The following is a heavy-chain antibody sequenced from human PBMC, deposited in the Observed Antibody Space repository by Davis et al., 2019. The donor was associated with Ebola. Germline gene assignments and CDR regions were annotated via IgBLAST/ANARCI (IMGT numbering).Heavy chain of an antibody. Sequence: GESLKISCAASGFTFSSYSMNWVRQAPGKGLEWVSSISSSSSYIYYADSVKGRFTISRDNAKNSLYLQMNSLRAEDTALYYCAKEKGPGYYKPYYFDSWGQGTLVAVSS. CDR2: ISSSSSYI. CDR3: AKEKGPGYYKPYYFDS. D-gene: IGHD3-9*01. CDR1: GFTFSSYS. J-gene: IGHJ4*02. V-gene: IGHV3-21*01.